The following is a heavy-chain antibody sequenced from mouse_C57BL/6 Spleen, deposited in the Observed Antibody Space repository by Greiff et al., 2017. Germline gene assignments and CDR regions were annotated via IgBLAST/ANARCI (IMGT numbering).Heavy chain of an antibody. D-gene: IGHD2-2*01. Sequence: VQLQESGPELARPWASVKISCQAFYTFSRRVHFAIRDTNYWMQWVKQRPGQGLEWIGAIYPGNGDTSNNQKFKGKATLTADKYSSTAYMQLNILTSGYCAVYYVAWNGYNRAWFAYWGQGTLVTVSA. J-gene: IGHJ3*01. V-gene: IGHV1-87*01. CDR1: YTFSRRVH. CDR3: SGYCAVYYVAWNGYNRAWFAY. CDR2: GQGLEWIG.